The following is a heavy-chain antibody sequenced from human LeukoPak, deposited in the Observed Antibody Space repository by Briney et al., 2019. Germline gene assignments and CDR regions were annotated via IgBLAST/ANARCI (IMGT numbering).Heavy chain of an antibody. CDR1: GFTFSSYW. CDR2: INSDGSST. Sequence: PGGSLRLSCAASGFTFSSYWMHWVRQAPGKGLVWVSRINSDGSSTSYADSVKGRFTISRDNAKNSLYLQMNSLRAEDTAVYYCARDGDGSGSTPSFDYWGQGTLVTVSS. V-gene: IGHV3-74*01. J-gene: IGHJ4*02. CDR3: ARDGDGSGSTPSFDY. D-gene: IGHD3-10*01.